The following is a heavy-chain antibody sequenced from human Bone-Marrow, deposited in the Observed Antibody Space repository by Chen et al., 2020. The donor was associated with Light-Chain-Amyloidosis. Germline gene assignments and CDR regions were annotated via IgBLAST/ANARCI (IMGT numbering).Heavy chain of an antibody. Sequence: QVQLVESGGGVVQPGKSLRLSCVGSGFPFSSHAMHWVRQAPGRGLEWVAVISFDGRADSVQGRFTVSRDNSKSTLYLQMDSLRPDDTAVYYCARTLRYGHQVYFDYWGQGTLVTVSS. D-gene: IGHD3-9*01. CDR1: GFPFSSHA. CDR2: ISFDGR. J-gene: IGHJ4*02. CDR3: ARTLRYGHQVYFDY. V-gene: IGHV3-30*04.